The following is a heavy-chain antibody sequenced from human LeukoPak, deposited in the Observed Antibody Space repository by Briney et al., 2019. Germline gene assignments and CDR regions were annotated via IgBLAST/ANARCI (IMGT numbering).Heavy chain of an antibody. Sequence: GGSLRLSCAASGFSFSNYAMSWVRQAPGKGLEWVSGISGTGGSPYYPDSVKGRFTISRDNSKDTLYLQMDSLRAEDTAVYYCAKGHYYGSGTYSRWYFGLWGRGTLVTVSS. CDR1: GFSFSNYA. CDR2: ISGTGGSP. J-gene: IGHJ2*01. D-gene: IGHD3-10*01. V-gene: IGHV3-23*01. CDR3: AKGHYYGSGTYSRWYFGL.